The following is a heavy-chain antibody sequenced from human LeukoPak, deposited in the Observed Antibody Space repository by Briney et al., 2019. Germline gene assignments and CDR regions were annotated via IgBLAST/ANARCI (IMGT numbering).Heavy chain of an antibody. J-gene: IGHJ4*02. CDR2: IYSGGST. Sequence: GGSLRLSCAASGFTFSNYAMSWVRQAPGRGLEWVSVIYSGGSTYYADSVKGRFTISRHNSKNTLYLQMNSLRAEDTAVYYCASGSPPDYWGQGTLVTVSS. V-gene: IGHV3-53*04. CDR3: ASGSPPDY. D-gene: IGHD3-10*01. CDR1: GFTFSNYA.